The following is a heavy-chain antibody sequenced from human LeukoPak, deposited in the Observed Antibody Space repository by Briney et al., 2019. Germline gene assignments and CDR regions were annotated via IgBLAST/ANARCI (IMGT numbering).Heavy chain of an antibody. V-gene: IGHV3-33*01. Sequence: GGSLRLSCAASGFTFSSYGMHWVRQAPGKGLEWVAVIWYDGSNKYYADSVKGRFTISRDNSKNTLYLQMNSLRAEDTAVYYCARDRDGYNSIAAAFDYWGQGTLVTVSS. CDR2: IWYDGSNK. CDR3: ARDRDGYNSIAAAFDY. J-gene: IGHJ4*02. D-gene: IGHD5-24*01. CDR1: GFTFSSYG.